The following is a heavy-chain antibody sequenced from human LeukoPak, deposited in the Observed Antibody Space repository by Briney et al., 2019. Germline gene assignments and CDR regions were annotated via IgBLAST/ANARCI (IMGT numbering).Heavy chain of an antibody. CDR3: ARGTPSIGAFDI. CDR2: ISSSSSYI. D-gene: IGHD2-21*01. Sequence: GSLRLSCAASGFTFSSYSMNWVRPAPGKGLEWVSSISSSSSYIYYADSVKGRFTISRDNAKNSLYLQMNSLRAEDTAVYYCARGTPSIGAFDIWGQGTMVTVSS. V-gene: IGHV3-21*01. CDR1: GFTFSSYS. J-gene: IGHJ3*02.